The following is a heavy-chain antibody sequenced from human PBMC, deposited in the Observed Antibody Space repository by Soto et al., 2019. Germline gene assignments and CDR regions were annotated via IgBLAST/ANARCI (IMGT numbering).Heavy chain of an antibody. Sequence: SETLSLTCTVSGGSISSYYWSWIRQPPGKGLEWIGYIYYSGSTNYNPSLKSRVTISVDTSKNQFSLKLSSVTAADTAVYYCARHTNFGYYYYYMDVWGKGTTVTVSS. V-gene: IGHV4-59*08. CDR2: IYYSGST. CDR1: GGSISSYY. CDR3: ARHTNFGYYYYYMDV. D-gene: IGHD2-8*01. J-gene: IGHJ6*03.